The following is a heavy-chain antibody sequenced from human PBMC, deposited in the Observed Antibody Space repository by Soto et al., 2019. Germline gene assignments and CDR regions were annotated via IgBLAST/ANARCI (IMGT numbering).Heavy chain of an antibody. CDR2: IYYSGRT. D-gene: IGHD2-21*01. V-gene: IGHV4-30-4*01. CDR3: AREHHSIGY. J-gene: IGHJ4*02. Sequence: PSETLSLTCTVSGGSISSGDYYWSWIRQPPGKGLEWIGYIYYSGRTYYNPSLKSRVTISVDTSKKQFSLKLSSVTAADTAVYYCAREHHSIGYWGQGTLVTVSS. CDR1: GGSISSGDYY.